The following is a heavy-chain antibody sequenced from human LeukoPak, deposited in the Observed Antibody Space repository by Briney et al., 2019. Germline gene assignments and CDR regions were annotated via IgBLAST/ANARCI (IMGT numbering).Heavy chain of an antibody. CDR1: GYSISSGYY. Sequence: SETLSLTCTVSGYSISSGYYWGWIRQPPGKGLEWIGSIYHSGSTYYNPSLKSRVTISVDTSKNQFSLKLSSVTAADTAVYYCARDVSGLSHFDYWGQGTLVTVSS. J-gene: IGHJ4*02. CDR2: IYHSGST. D-gene: IGHD3-10*01. CDR3: ARDVSGLSHFDY. V-gene: IGHV4-38-2*02.